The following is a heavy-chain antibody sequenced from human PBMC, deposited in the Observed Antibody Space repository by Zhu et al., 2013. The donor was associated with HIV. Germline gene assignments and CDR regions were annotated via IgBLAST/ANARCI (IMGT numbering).Heavy chain of an antibody. J-gene: IGHJ6*02. CDR2: IIPILGIA. CDR3: ANAYCGGDCYSGIAGYYGMDV. D-gene: IGHD2-21*02. V-gene: IGHV1-69*02. Sequence: QVQLVQSGAEVKKPGSSVKVSCKASGGTFSSYTISWVRQAPGQGLEWMGRIIPILGIANYAQKFQGRVTITADKSTSTAYMELSSLRSEDTAVYYCANAYCGGDCYSGIAGYYGMDVWGQGTTVTVSS. CDR1: GGTFSSYT.